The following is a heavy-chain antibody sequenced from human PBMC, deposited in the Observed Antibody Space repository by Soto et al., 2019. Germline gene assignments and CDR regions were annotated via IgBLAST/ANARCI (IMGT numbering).Heavy chain of an antibody. D-gene: IGHD6-6*01. Sequence: QVQLVESGGGVVQPGRSIRLSCAVSGFIFKNYALNWVRQAPGKGLEWVASITRDGYNKYYADSVKGRFTISRDNAKTTLSLQMTALRVEDSSVYYCTKSSGSSSSVGMDYCGPGTLVTVSS. CDR3: TKSSGSSSSVGMDY. CDR2: ITRDGYNK. J-gene: IGHJ4*02. CDR1: GFIFKNYA. V-gene: IGHV3-30*04.